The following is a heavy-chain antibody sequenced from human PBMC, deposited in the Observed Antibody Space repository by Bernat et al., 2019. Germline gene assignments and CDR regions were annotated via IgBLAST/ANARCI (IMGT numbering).Heavy chain of an antibody. D-gene: IGHD6-6*01. CDR1: GFTFSSYG. CDR3: AKDYPFEYSSSGYYFDY. Sequence: QVQLVESGGGVVQPGGSLRLSCAASGFTFSSYGMHWVGQAPGKGLERVAFIRYDGSNKYDADSVKGRFTIARDNSKNTLYLQMNSLRAEDTAVYYCAKDYPFEYSSSGYYFDYWGQGTLVTVSS. J-gene: IGHJ4*02. V-gene: IGHV3-30*02. CDR2: IRYDGSNK.